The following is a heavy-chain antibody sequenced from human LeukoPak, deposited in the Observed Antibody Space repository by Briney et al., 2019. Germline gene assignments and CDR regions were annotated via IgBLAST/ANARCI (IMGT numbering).Heavy chain of an antibody. CDR2: INPNSGGT. CDR1: GYTFTGYY. D-gene: IGHD6-13*01. Sequence: GASVKVSCKASGYTFTGYYMHWVRQAPGQGLEWMGWINPNSGGTNYAQKFQGRVTMTRDTSISTAYMELSRLRSDDTAVYYCAREHSSSWYIHPHTLDYWGQGTLVTVSS. CDR3: AREHSSSWYIHPHTLDY. V-gene: IGHV1-2*02. J-gene: IGHJ4*02.